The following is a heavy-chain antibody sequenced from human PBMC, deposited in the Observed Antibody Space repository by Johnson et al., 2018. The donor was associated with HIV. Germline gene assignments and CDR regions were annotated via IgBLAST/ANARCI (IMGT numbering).Heavy chain of an antibody. Sequence: QVQLVESGGGLVKPGGSLRLSCAASGFTFSDYYMRWIRQAPGKGLERVSYISSSGSTIYYEDSVKGRFTISRDNAKNSLYLQMNSLKTEDTAVYYCTTVTGRHYCSGGGDAFDMWGQGTMVTVSS. CDR3: TTVTGRHYCSGGGDAFDM. V-gene: IGHV3-11*01. CDR1: GFTFSDYY. D-gene: IGHD3-10*01. J-gene: IGHJ3*02. CDR2: ISSSGSTI.